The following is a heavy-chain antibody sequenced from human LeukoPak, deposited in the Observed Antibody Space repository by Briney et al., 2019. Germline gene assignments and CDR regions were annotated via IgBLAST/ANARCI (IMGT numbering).Heavy chain of an antibody. CDR2: IYSGGST. D-gene: IGHD3-22*01. CDR3: AKDLLGAYYYDSSGFDY. Sequence: SGGSLRLSCAASGFTVSSNYMSWVRQAPGKGLEWVSVIYSGGSTYYADSVKGRFTTSRDNSKNTLYLQMNSLRAEDTAVYYCAKDLLGAYYYDSSGFDYWGQGTLVTVSS. J-gene: IGHJ4*02. CDR1: GFTVSSNY. V-gene: IGHV3-53*01.